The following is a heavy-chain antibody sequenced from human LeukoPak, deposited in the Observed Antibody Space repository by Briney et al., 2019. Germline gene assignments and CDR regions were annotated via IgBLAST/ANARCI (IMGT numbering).Heavy chain of an antibody. CDR2: IRYGGSND. V-gene: IGHV3-30*02. CDR3: ARLLGEATIYDL. J-gene: IGHJ5*02. Sequence: GGSLRLSCAASGFTLSSYGTHWVRQAPGKGLEWVAFIRYGGSNDPYADSVKGRFTISRDNSKNTLYLQMNSLRAEDTAMYYCARLLGEATIYDLWGQGTLVTVSS. CDR1: GFTLSSYG. D-gene: IGHD3-16*01.